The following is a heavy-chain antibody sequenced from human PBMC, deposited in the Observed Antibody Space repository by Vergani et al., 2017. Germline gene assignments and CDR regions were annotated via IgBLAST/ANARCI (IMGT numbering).Heavy chain of an antibody. CDR2: IIPIFGTA. CDR1: GGTFSSYA. CDR3: ARDSGISWYYYYYGMDV. D-gene: IGHD6-13*01. Sequence: QVQLVQSGAEVKKPGSSVKVSCKASGGTFSSYAISWVRQAPGQGLEWMGRIIPIFGTANSAQKFQGRVTITADESTSTAYMELSSLRSEDTAVYYCARDSGISWYYYYYGMDVWGQGTTVTVSS. V-gene: IGHV1-69*13. J-gene: IGHJ6*02.